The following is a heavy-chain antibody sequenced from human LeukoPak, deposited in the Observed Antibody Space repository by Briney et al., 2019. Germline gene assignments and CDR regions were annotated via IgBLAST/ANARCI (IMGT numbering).Heavy chain of an antibody. CDR2: INHSGST. V-gene: IGHV4-34*01. CDR3: ARYGVDYDMGV. Sequence: SETLSLTCAVYGGSFSGYYWSWIRQPPGKGLEWIGEINHSGSTNYNPSLKSRVTISVDTSKNQMSLKLTSVTAADTAIYYCARYGVDYDMGVWGQGTTVTVS. CDR1: GGSFSGYY. J-gene: IGHJ6*02. D-gene: IGHD3-10*01.